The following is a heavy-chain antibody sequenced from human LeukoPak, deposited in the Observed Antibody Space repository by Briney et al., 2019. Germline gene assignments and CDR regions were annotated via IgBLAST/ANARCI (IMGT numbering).Heavy chain of an antibody. CDR3: ARDCPLLYSSSYNWFDP. CDR2: FDPEDGET. J-gene: IGHJ5*02. Sequence: ASVKVSCKVSGYTLTELSMHWVRQAPGKGLEWMGGFDPEDGETIYAQKFQGRVTMTEDTSTDTAYMELRSLRSDDTAVYYCARDCPLLYSSSYNWFDPWGQGTLVTVSS. V-gene: IGHV1-24*01. CDR1: GYTLTELS. D-gene: IGHD6-13*01.